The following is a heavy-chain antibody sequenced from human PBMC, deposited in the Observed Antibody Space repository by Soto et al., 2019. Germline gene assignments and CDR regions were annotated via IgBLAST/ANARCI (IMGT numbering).Heavy chain of an antibody. CDR1: GGSISSYY. J-gene: IGHJ4*02. D-gene: IGHD2-15*01. Sequence: SQTLPLTCTVSGGSISSYYWNLILQPPGKGLEWIGYIYNSGNTNYNPSLRSRVTISVDTSKNQFSLKLSSVSPADTAVYYCAAAPRYWRQRILVTV. V-gene: IGHV4-59*01. CDR2: IYNSGNT. CDR3: AAAPRY.